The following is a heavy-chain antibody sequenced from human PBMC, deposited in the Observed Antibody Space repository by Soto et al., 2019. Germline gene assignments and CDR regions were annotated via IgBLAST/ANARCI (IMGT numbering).Heavy chain of an antibody. CDR3: AKDRLRFGSHTYYYYGMDV. Sequence: KGLEWVAVISYDGSNKYYAASVKGRFTISRDNSKNTLYLQMNSLRAEDTAVYYCAKDRLRFGSHTYYYYGMDVWGQPTSV. CDR2: ISYDGSNK. V-gene: IGHV3-30*18. D-gene: IGHD3-10*01. J-gene: IGHJ6*02.